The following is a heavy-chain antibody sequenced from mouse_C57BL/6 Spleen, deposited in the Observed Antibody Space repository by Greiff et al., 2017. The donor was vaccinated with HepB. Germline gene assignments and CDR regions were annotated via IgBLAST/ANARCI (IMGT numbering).Heavy chain of an antibody. V-gene: IGHV1-64*01. CDR2: IHPNSGST. J-gene: IGHJ1*03. CDR3: ALIYDGYWYFDF. D-gene: IGHD2-3*01. Sequence: VQLQQSGAELVKPGASVKLSCKASGYTFTSYWMHWVKQRPGQGLEWIGMIHPNSGSTNYNEKFKSKATLTVDKSSSTAYMQLSSLTSEDSAVYYCALIYDGYWYFDFWGTGTTVTVSS. CDR1: GYTFTSYW.